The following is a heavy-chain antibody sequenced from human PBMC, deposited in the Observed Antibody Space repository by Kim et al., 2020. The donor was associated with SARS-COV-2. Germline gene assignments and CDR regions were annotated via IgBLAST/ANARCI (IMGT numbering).Heavy chain of an antibody. D-gene: IGHD3-22*01. CDR3: ARGGGYYDSSALFYY. J-gene: IGHJ4*02. Sequence: DGVKVRFTISRDNAKNSLYLQMNSLSAEDTAVYYCARGGGYYDSSALFYYWGQGTLVTVSS. V-gene: IGHV3-11*06.